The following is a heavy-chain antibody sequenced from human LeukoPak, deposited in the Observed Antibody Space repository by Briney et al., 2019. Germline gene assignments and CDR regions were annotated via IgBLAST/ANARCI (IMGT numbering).Heavy chain of an antibody. CDR2: IYSGGST. V-gene: IGHV3-53*01. Sequence: LGGSLRLSCAASGFTVSSNYVSWVRQAPGKGLEWVSVIYSGGSTYYADSVKGRFTVSRDNSKDTLYLEINSLRGEDTATYYCARRWLGDPYGMDVWGQGTTVTVSS. CDR3: ARRWLGDPYGMDV. D-gene: IGHD3-10*01. CDR1: GFTVSSNY. J-gene: IGHJ6*02.